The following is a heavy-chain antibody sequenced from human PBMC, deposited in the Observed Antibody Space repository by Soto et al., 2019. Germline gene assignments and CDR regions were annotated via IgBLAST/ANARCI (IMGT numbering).Heavy chain of an antibody. CDR3: TTDSYCGGDCYTFDY. D-gene: IGHD2-21*02. J-gene: IGHJ4*02. CDR1: GFTFSNAW. Sequence: VGSLRLSCAASGFTFSNAWMNWVRQAPGKGLEWVGRIKSKTDGGTTDYAAPVKGRFTISRDDSKNTLYLQMNSLKTEDTAVYYCTTDSYCGGDCYTFDYWGQGTLVTVSS. V-gene: IGHV3-15*07. CDR2: IKSKTDGGTT.